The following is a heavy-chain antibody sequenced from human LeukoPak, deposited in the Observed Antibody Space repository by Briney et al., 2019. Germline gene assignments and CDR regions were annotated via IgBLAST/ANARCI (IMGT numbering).Heavy chain of an antibody. CDR2: IDYRGST. D-gene: IGHD5-18*01. CDR3: ARSRSGYSYDHAAFDT. Sequence: SETLSLTCTVPGGSISSYYWSWIRQPPGKGLEWIAYIDYRGSTTYNPSLKSRVTISVDTSRNQFSLKLSSVTAADTAVYYCARSRSGYSYDHAAFDTWGQGTMVTVSS. V-gene: IGHV4-59*01. J-gene: IGHJ3*02. CDR1: GGSISSYY.